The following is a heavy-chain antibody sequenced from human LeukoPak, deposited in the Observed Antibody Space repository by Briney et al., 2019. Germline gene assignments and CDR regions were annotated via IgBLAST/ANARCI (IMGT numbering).Heavy chain of an antibody. CDR2: IYTTGST. V-gene: IGHV4-4*07. D-gene: IGHD3-22*01. CDR3: ARAGDSSGYEYYFDY. J-gene: IGHJ4*02. CDR1: GGSISSYY. Sequence: SETLSLTCTVSGGSISSYYWSWIRQPAGKGLEWIGRIYTTGSTNYNPSLKSRVTMSVDMSTNQFSLKLSSVTAADTAVYYCARAGDSSGYEYYFDYWGQGTLVTVSS.